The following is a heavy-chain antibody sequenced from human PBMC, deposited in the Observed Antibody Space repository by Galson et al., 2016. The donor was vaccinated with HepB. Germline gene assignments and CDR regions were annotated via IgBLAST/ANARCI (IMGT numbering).Heavy chain of an antibody. V-gene: IGHV1-69*10. CDR1: ADTFSNNA. D-gene: IGHD2-2*01. J-gene: IGHJ6*02. CDR3: ASHIVEVLPAYYFGMDF. CDR2: IIPFLDTP. Sequence: SVKVSCKASADTFSNNAFSWVRQAPGQRFEWVGGIIPFLDTPNYAQSFQGRVTITADKSTNTTNMELKSLRFDDTAVYYCASHIVEVLPAYYFGMDFWGQGTTVTVSS.